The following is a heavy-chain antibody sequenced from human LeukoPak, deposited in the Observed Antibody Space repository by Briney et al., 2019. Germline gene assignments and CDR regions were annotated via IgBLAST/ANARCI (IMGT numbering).Heavy chain of an antibody. V-gene: IGHV1-18*01. CDR1: GYTFTSYG. D-gene: IGHD3-22*01. Sequence: GASVKVSCKASGYTFTSYGISWVRQAHGQGLEWMGWISAYNGNTNYAQKLQGRVTMTTDTSTSTAYMELRSLRSDDTAVYYCARAAHDSSGYYQNYFDYWGQGTLVTVSS. CDR3: ARAAHDSSGYYQNYFDY. J-gene: IGHJ4*02. CDR2: ISAYNGNT.